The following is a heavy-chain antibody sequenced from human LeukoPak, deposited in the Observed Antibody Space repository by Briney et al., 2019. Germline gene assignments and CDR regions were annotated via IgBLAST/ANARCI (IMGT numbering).Heavy chain of an antibody. CDR3: ASYSSTLDV. CDR2: FTGRGTNT. CDR1: GFTLSKYA. D-gene: IGHD6-13*01. V-gene: IGHV3-23*01. J-gene: IGHJ6*02. Sequence: GGSLRLSCAASGFTLSKYAMGWVRQAPGKGLEWVSTFTGRGTNTYYADSVKGRFTISRDNSKNTLCLQMNSLRAEDTAVYYCASYSSTLDVWGQGTTVTVSS.